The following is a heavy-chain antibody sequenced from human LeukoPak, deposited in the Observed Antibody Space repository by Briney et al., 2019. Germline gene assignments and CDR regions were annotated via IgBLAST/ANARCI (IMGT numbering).Heavy chain of an antibody. Sequence: SSETLSLTCTVSGGSISSYYWSWIRQPPGKGLEWIGYIYYSGSTNYNPSLKSRVTISVDTSKNQFSLKLSSVTAADTAVYYCARDRLAVAGSYYYYYGMDVWGQGTTVTVSS. J-gene: IGHJ6*02. CDR2: IYYSGST. CDR1: GGSISSYY. CDR3: ARDRLAVAGSYYYYYGMDV. V-gene: IGHV4-59*01. D-gene: IGHD6-19*01.